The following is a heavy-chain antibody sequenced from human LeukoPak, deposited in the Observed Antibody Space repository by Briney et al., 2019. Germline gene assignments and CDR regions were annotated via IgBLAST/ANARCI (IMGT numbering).Heavy chain of an antibody. CDR3: ARGFTRYCSGGSCPVRFDY. CDR1: GYSISSGYY. Sequence: SETLSLTCIVSGYSISSGYYWGWIRQPPGKGLEWIGMIHHSGSTYYNPSLKSRVTISVDTSKNQFSLKLSSVTAADTAVYYCARGFTRYCSGGSCPVRFDYWGQGTLVTVSS. D-gene: IGHD2-15*01. V-gene: IGHV4-38-2*02. J-gene: IGHJ4*02. CDR2: IHHSGST.